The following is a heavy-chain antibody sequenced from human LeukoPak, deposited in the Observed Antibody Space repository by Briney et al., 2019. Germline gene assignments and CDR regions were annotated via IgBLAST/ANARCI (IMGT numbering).Heavy chain of an antibody. CDR1: GGSFSGYY. D-gene: IGHD3-10*01. CDR2: INHSGST. Sequence: SETLSLTCAVYGGSFSGYYWSWIRQPPGKGLEWIGEINHSGSTNYNPSLKSRVTISVDTSKNQFSLKLSSVTAADTAVYYCARDYYGSGSSFDPWGQGTLVTVSS. J-gene: IGHJ5*02. CDR3: ARDYYGSGSSFDP. V-gene: IGHV4-34*01.